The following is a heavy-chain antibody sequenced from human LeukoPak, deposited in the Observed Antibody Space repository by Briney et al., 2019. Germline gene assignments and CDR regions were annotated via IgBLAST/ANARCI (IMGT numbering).Heavy chain of an antibody. D-gene: IGHD4-23*01. Sequence: SVKVSCKASGGTFSSYAISWVRQAPGQGLEWMGGIIPIFGTANYAQKFQGRVTITTDESTSTAYMELSSLRSEDTAVYYCARGMVVTGPFDYWGQGTLVTVSS. CDR2: IIPIFGTA. CDR3: ARGMVVTGPFDY. CDR1: GGTFSSYA. V-gene: IGHV1-69*05. J-gene: IGHJ4*02.